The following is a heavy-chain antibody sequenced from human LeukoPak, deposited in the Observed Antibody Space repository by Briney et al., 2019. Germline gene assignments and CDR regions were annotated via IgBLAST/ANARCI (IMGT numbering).Heavy chain of an antibody. V-gene: IGHV4-39*01. CDR3: AKHGYSSSWYFDY. D-gene: IGHD6-13*01. J-gene: IGHJ4*02. CDR2: ISYTGTI. CDR1: RGSITGSSFF. Sequence: PSETLSLTCTVSRGSITGSSFFWGWIRQSPGKGLDWIGTISYTGTIHYSPSLQSRLTVSVDTSKKQFSLRLSSVTAADTAVYYCAKHGYSSSWYFDYWGQGTLVTVSS.